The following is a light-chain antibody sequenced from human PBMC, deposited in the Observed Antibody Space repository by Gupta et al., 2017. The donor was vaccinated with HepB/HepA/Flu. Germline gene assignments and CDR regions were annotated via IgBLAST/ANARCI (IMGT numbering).Light chain of an antibody. V-gene: IGLV1-44*01. Sequence: QSVLTQPPSASGTPGQRVPLSCSGSSSNIGGNNVNWYQQLPGTAPKLLIYSNNQRPSGVPDRFYASKAGTSASLAISGLQSDDEADYYCASWDDRLNGVVFGGGTKLTVL. CDR3: ASWDDRLNGVV. J-gene: IGLJ2*01. CDR1: SSNIGGNN. CDR2: SNN.